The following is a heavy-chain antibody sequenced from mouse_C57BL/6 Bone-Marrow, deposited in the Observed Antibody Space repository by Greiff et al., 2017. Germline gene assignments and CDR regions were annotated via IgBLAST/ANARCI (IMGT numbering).Heavy chain of an antibody. CDR2: IFPGDGDT. D-gene: IGHD2-4*01. CDR1: GYAFSSYW. CDR3: ARGYDYDYAMDY. V-gene: IGHV1-80*01. J-gene: IGHJ4*01. Sequence: QVHVKQSGAELVKPGASVKISCKASGYAFSSYWMNWVKQRPGKGLEWIGQIFPGDGDTNYNGKFKGKATLTADKSSSTAYMQLNSLTSEDSAVYYCARGYDYDYAMDYWGQGTSVTVSS.